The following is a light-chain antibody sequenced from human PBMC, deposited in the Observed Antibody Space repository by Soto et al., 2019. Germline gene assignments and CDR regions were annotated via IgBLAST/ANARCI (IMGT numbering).Light chain of an antibody. V-gene: IGLV1-44*01. CDR2: SNN. CDR1: SSNIGSNT. CDR3: AAWDDSLNGPV. Sequence: QSVLTQPPSASVTPGQRVTISCSGSSSNIGSNTVNWYQQLPGTAPKLLIYSNNQRPSGVPDRFSGSKSGTSASLAISGLQYEDEADYYCAAWDDSLNGPVFGGGTQLTVL. J-gene: IGLJ2*01.